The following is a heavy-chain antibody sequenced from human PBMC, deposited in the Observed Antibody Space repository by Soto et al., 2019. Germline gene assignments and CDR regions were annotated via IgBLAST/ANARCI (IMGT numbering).Heavy chain of an antibody. D-gene: IGHD3-16*02. CDR1: GGSISSGGYY. V-gene: IGHV4-31*03. CDR3: ARGYYDYIWGSYRPRHWFDY. CDR2: IYYSGST. Sequence: PSETLSLTCTVSGGSISSGGYYWSWIRQHPGKGLEWIGYIYYSGSTYYNPSLKSRVTISVDTSKNQFSLKLSSVTAADTAVYYCARGYYDYIWGSYRPRHWFDYWGQGTLVTVSS. J-gene: IGHJ4*02.